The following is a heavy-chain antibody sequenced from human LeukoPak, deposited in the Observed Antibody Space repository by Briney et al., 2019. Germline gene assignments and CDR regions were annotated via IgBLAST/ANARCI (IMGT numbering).Heavy chain of an antibody. CDR3: ARHKVYSVRDLNWFDP. Sequence: PSETLSLTCTVSGGSISSSSYYWGWIRQPPGKGLEWIGSIYYSGSTYYNPSLKSRVTISVDTSKNQFSLKLSSVTAADTAVYYCARHKVYSVRDLNWFDPWGQGTLVTVSS. CDR2: IYYSGST. D-gene: IGHD3-10*01. CDR1: GGSISSSSYY. V-gene: IGHV4-39*01. J-gene: IGHJ5*02.